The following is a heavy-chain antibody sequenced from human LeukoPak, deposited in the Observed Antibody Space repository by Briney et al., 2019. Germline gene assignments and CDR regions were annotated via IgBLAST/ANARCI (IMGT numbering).Heavy chain of an antibody. D-gene: IGHD5-18*01. CDR2: IIPILGIA. CDR1: GGTFSSYA. Sequence: SVKVSCKASGGTFSSYAISWVRQAPGQGLEWMGRIIPILGIANYAQKLQGRVTITADKSTSTAYMELSSLRSEDTAVYYCARDLRYSWGVWGQGTTVTVSS. CDR3: ARDLRYSWGV. V-gene: IGHV1-69*04. J-gene: IGHJ6*02.